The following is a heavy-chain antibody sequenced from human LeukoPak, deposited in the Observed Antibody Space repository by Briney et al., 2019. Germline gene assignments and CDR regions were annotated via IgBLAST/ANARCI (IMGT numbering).Heavy chain of an antibody. CDR3: ARPHYYGSGSYYSGFDI. Sequence: GESLKISCQGSGYSVTSYWIAGFRQVPGKGLEWMGIIYPADSDTRYSPSFQGQVSISADKAMRIAYLPWRSLKASDTAMYYCARPHYYGSGSYYSGFDIWGQGTMVTVSS. CDR2: IYPADSDT. D-gene: IGHD3-10*01. V-gene: IGHV5-51*01. J-gene: IGHJ3*02. CDR1: GYSVTSYW.